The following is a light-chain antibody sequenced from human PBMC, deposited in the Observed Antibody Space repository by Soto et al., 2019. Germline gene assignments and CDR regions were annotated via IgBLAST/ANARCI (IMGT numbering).Light chain of an antibody. Sequence: QSVLTQPPSVSAAPGQKVTISCSGSSSNIGGNSVSWYRQLPGTAPKLLIYDDNKRPSGIPDRFSGSKSGTSAPLGITGFQTGDEADYYCGSWDSSLSAYVFGTGTKVTVL. V-gene: IGLV1-51*01. CDR2: DDN. CDR3: GSWDSSLSAYV. J-gene: IGLJ1*01. CDR1: SSNIGGNS.